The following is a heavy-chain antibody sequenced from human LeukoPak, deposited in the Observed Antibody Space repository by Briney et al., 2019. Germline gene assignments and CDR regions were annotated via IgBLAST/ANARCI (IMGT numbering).Heavy chain of an antibody. Sequence: PSETLSLTCTVSGGSTSSYYWSWIRQPPGKGLEWIGYIYYSGSTNYNPSLKSRVTISVDTSKNQFSLKLSSVTAADTAVYYCARSPSIAARSYYYYYYMDVWGKGTTVTVSS. CDR2: IYYSGST. D-gene: IGHD6-6*01. J-gene: IGHJ6*03. CDR1: GGSTSSYY. V-gene: IGHV4-59*08. CDR3: ARSPSIAARSYYYYYYMDV.